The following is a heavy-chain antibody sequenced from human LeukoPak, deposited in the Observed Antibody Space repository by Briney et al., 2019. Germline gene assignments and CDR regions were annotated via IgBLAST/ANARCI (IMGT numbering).Heavy chain of an antibody. CDR1: GFTVSSNY. J-gene: IGHJ4*02. V-gene: IGHV3-66*01. CDR3: ARDSDGPFDY. Sequence: PGGSLRLSCAASGFTVSSNYMSWVRQAPGKGLEWVSVIYSGGSTYYADSVKVRFTISRDNSKNTLYLQMNSLRAEDTAVYYCARDSDGPFDYWGQGTLVTVSS. CDR2: IYSGGST.